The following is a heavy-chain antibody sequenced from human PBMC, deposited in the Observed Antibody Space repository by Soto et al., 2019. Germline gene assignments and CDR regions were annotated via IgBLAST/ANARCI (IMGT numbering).Heavy chain of an antibody. CDR2: ISGSGGST. V-gene: IGHV3-23*01. D-gene: IGHD3-22*01. CDR1: GFTFSSYA. J-gene: IGHJ4*02. Sequence: EVQLLESGGGLVQPGGSLRLSCAASGFTFSSYAMSWVRQAPGKGLEWVSAISGSGGSTYYADSVKGRFTISRDNSKTTLYLQMNSLRAEDTAVYYCAKRRDEWLLLGDWGQGTLVTVSS. CDR3: AKRRDEWLLLGD.